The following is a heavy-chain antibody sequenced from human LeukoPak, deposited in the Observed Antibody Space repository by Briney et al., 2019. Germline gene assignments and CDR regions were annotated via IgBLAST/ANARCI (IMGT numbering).Heavy chain of an antibody. D-gene: IGHD6-13*01. V-gene: IGHV1-69*13. J-gene: IGHJ4*02. CDR2: IIPIFGTA. CDR3: AIAAAGTWYFDY. CDR1: GGTFSSYA. Sequence: ASVKVSCKASGGTFSSYAISWVRQAPGQGLEWMGGIIPIFGTANYAQKFQGRVTITADESTSTAYMELSSLRSEDTAVYYCAIAAAGTWYFDYWGQGTLVTVPS.